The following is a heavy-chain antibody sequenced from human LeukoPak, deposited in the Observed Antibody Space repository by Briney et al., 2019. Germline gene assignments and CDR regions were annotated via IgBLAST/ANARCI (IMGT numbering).Heavy chain of an antibody. CDR1: GFTFSSYW. V-gene: IGHV3-74*01. D-gene: IGHD3-16*01. J-gene: IGHJ3*02. Sequence: GGSLTLSCAASGFTFSSYWMHWVRQAPGKGLVWVSHIKNDGSITSYADFVKGRFTISRDNAKNTLYLQMNSLRAEDTAEYYCARVWGSDAFDIWGQGTMVTVSS. CDR2: IKNDGSIT. CDR3: ARVWGSDAFDI.